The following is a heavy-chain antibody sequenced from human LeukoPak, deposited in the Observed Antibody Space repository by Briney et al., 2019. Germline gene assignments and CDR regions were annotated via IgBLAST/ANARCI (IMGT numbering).Heavy chain of an antibody. CDR3: VRGYCSATSCYFSSSYSCFDP. CDR1: GFTFSNYW. V-gene: IGHV3-74*01. CDR2: ILSDGSST. J-gene: IGHJ5*02. D-gene: IGHD2-2*01. Sequence: GGSLRLSCAASGFTFSNYWMHWVRQTPGKGLVWVSRILSDGSSTNYADSVKGRFTVSRDNAQNTLYLQMNSLRAEDTAVYYCVRGYCSATSCYFSSSYSCFDPWGQGTPVTVSS.